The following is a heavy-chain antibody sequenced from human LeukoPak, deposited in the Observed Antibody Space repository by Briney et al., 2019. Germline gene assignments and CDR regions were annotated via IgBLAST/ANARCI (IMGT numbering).Heavy chain of an antibody. CDR1: GFTFDDYA. CDR2: ISWNSGSI. CDR3: AKSPHYYDSNFDY. V-gene: IGHV3-9*01. J-gene: IGHJ4*02. D-gene: IGHD3-22*01. Sequence: PGRSLRLSCAASGFTFDDYAMHWVRQAPGKGLEWASGISWNSGSIGYADSVKGRFTISRDNAKNSLYLQMNSLRAEDTALYYCAKSPHYYDSNFDYWGQGTLVTVSS.